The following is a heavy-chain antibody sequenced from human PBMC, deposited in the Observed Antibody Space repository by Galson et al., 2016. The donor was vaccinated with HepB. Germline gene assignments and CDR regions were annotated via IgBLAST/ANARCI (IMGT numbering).Heavy chain of an antibody. V-gene: IGHV1-18*01. Sequence: SVKVSCKASGYTFTSYYIRWVRQAPGQGLEWMGWISAYSNNTNYTQKFQGRVTMTTDTSTSTAYMELRSLRSEDTAVYYCARDRGAEGGASHYWGQGTLVTVSS. CDR2: ISAYSNNT. CDR3: ARDRGAEGGASHY. CDR1: GYTFTSYY. J-gene: IGHJ4*02. D-gene: IGHD3-10*01.